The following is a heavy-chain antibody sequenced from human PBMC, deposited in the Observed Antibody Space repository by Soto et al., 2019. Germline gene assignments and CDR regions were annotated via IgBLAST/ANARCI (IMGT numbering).Heavy chain of an antibody. CDR1: GYTFTGYY. J-gene: IGHJ6*02. CDR3: ARDGSSSDYGMDV. Sequence: GASVKVSCKASGYTFTGYYMHWVRQAPGQGLEWMGWINPNSGGTNYAQKFQGWVTMTRDTSISTAYMELSRLRSDDTAVYYCARDGSSSDYGMDVWGQGTTVTVSS. CDR2: INPNSGGT. D-gene: IGHD6-6*01. V-gene: IGHV1-2*04.